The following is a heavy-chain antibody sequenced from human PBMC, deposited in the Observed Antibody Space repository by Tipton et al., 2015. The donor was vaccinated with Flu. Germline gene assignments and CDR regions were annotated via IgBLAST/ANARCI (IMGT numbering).Heavy chain of an antibody. J-gene: IGHJ4*02. CDR1: GFTFSDYA. CDR3: AGTYSSSWYPIFDY. CDR2: IYNDGYYN. V-gene: IGHV3-30*04. D-gene: IGHD6-13*01. Sequence: SLRLSCAASGFTFSDYAMHWVRQAPGKGLEWVAMIYNDGYYNYYADSVRGRFTISRDNSKNTLFLQMNNLRAEDTAIYYCAGTYSSSWYPIFDYWGQGTLVTVSS.